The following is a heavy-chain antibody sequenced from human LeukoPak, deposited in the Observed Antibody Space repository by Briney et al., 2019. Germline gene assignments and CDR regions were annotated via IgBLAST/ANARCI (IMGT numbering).Heavy chain of an antibody. CDR1: GGSISSGDYY. CDR3: ARAVPAAIYWFDP. CDR2: IYYSEST. Sequence: SQTLSLTCTVSGGSISSGDYYWSWIRQPPGKGLEWIGYIYYSESTYYNPSLKSRVTISVDTSKNQFSLKLSSVTAADTAVYYCARAVPAAIYWFDPWGQGTLVTVSS. D-gene: IGHD2-2*01. J-gene: IGHJ5*02. V-gene: IGHV4-30-4*01.